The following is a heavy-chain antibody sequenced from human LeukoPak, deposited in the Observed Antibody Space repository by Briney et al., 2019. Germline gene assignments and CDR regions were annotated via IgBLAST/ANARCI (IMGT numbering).Heavy chain of an antibody. J-gene: IGHJ4*02. V-gene: IGHV4-34*01. D-gene: IGHD5-18*01. Sequence: SETLSLTCAVYGGSLSGYYWSWIRQPPGKGLEWIGEISHSGSTNYNPSLKSRVTISVDTSKNQFSLKLSSVTAADTAVYYCARAALSGYSYGSYFDYWGQGTLVTVSS. CDR3: ARAALSGYSYGSYFDY. CDR2: ISHSGST. CDR1: GGSLSGYY.